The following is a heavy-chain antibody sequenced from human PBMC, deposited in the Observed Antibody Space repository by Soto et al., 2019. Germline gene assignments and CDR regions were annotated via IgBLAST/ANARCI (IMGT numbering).Heavy chain of an antibody. CDR2: IRNTGGST. CDR3: AKANYYDNSSYCSDC. V-gene: IGHV3-23*01. Sequence: PGGSLRLSCAASGFTFSSYAMSWVRQAPGKGLEWVSGIRNTGGSTHYADSVKGRFTVSRDNSKNTLFLQMNSLRAEDTAVYYCAKANYYDNSSYCSDCCSQKTLVSVS. CDR1: GFTFSSYA. D-gene: IGHD3-22*01. J-gene: IGHJ4*02.